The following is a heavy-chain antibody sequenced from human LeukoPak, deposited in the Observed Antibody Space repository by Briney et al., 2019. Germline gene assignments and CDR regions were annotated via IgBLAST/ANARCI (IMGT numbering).Heavy chain of an antibody. CDR1: GFTFSSYT. J-gene: IGHJ3*02. CDR3: ASTIFGVVISAFDI. D-gene: IGHD3-3*01. CDR2: ISSSTTYI. Sequence: PGGSLRLSCAASGFTFSSYTVNWVRQAPGRGLEWVSSISSSTTYIYYADSLKGRFTISRDNAKNSLYLQMNSLRAEDTAVYYCASTIFGVVISAFDIWGQGTMVTVSP. V-gene: IGHV3-21*01.